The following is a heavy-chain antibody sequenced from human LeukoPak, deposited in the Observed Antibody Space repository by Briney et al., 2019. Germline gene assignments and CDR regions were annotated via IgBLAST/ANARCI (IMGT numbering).Heavy chain of an antibody. CDR2: IYSGGST. J-gene: IGHJ6*03. CDR1: EFSVGSNY. D-gene: IGHD6-19*01. Sequence: GGSLRLSCAASEFSVGSNYMTWVRQAPGKGLEWVSLIYSGGSTYYADSVKGRFTTSRDNSKNTLYLQMNSLRAEDTAVYYCASTVAGSYYYYYMDVWGKGTTVTISS. V-gene: IGHV3-66*01. CDR3: ASTVAGSYYYYYMDV.